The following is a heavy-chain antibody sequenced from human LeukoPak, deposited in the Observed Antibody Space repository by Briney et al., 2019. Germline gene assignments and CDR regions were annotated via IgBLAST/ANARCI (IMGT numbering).Heavy chain of an antibody. V-gene: IGHV4-34*01. CDR2: INHSGST. CDR3: ARGTMVRGVIILNRRNWFDP. D-gene: IGHD3-10*01. Sequence: PSETLSLTCAVYGGSFSGYYWSWLRQPPGKGLEWIGEINHSGSTNYNPSLTSRGTISVEKSKKQYSLKRRSVTAADTAVYYCARGTMVRGVIILNRRNWFDPWGQGTLVTVSS. CDR1: GGSFSGYY. J-gene: IGHJ5*02.